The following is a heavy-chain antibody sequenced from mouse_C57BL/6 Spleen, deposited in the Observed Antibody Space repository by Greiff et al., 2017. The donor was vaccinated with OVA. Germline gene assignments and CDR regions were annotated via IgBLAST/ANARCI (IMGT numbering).Heavy chain of an antibody. D-gene: IGHD1-1*01. CDR2: ISSGSSTN. CDR1: GFTFSDYG. CDR3: ARATVVADYYAMDY. J-gene: IGHJ4*01. V-gene: IGHV5-17*01. Sequence: EVKLVESGGGLVKPGGSLKLSCAASGFTFSDYGMHWVRQAPEKGLEWVAYISSGSSTNYYADTVKGRFTISRDNAKNTLFLQMTSLRSEDTAMYYCARATVVADYYAMDYWGQGTSVTVSS.